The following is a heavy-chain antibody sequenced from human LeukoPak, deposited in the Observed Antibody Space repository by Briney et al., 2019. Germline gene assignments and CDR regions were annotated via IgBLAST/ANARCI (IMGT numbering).Heavy chain of an antibody. Sequence: GGSLSPSWPADAPTLSIYWMDWVSQAPGKGLVWVSRINTDGSSTDYADSVKGRFTISRNNAKNTLYMHVYCLGADDTAVYYCARGGIRFIDYWGQGTLVTVSS. CDR1: APTLSIYW. J-gene: IGHJ4*02. CDR3: ARGGIRFIDY. V-gene: IGHV3-74*01. D-gene: IGHD3-10*01. CDR2: INTDGSST.